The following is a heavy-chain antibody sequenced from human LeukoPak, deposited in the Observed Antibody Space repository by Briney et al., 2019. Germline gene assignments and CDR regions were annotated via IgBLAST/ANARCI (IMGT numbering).Heavy chain of an antibody. J-gene: IGHJ5*02. CDR2: INHSGRT. Sequence: SETLSLTCGVYGGSLSGYYWSWIRQPPGKGLEWIGEINHSGRTNYNPSLKSRVTISLDTSKSQFSLKLGSVTAADTAVYYCTRNNWFDPWGQGTLVTVSS. V-gene: IGHV4-34*01. CDR1: GGSLSGYY. CDR3: TRNNWFDP.